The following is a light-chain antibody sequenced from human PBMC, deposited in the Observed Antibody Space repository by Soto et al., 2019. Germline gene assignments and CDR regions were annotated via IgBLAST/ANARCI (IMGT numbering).Light chain of an antibody. J-gene: IGKJ4*02. Sequence: MTQSPSAMSVSTGDRATFSCRASQSISSHLAWYQQKPGQAPKLLIFAASTLQSGIPARFSGSGSGTEFTLTISSLQSEDFATYYCQQSNSRPLPFGEGTKVDIK. CDR3: QQSNSRPLP. CDR1: QSISSH. CDR2: AAS. V-gene: IGKV1-8*01.